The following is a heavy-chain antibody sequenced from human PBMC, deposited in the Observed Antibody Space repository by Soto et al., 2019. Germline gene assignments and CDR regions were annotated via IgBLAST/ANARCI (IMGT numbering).Heavy chain of an antibody. CDR3: ARVSYGDYGLNY. CDR1: GGTFNDFV. D-gene: IGHD4-17*01. Sequence: QVQLVQSGAEVKEPGSSVKVSCKASGGTFNDFVITWVRQAPGQGLEWMGGVIPMYDTRDYGQRFQGRVTITADESTSTVYMELSSLRSEDTAIYHCARVSYGDYGLNYWGQGTLLTVSS. V-gene: IGHV1-69*01. J-gene: IGHJ4*02. CDR2: VIPMYDTR.